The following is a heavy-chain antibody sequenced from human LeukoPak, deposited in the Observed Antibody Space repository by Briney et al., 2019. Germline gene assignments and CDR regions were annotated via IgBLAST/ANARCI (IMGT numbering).Heavy chain of an antibody. Sequence: ASVKVSCKSSGYKFTGNYIQWVRRAPGQVFEWMGWFNPNSGATGYAQKFQGRVTTTGDTSISTAYMELSSLRSDDTAIYYCARGDSDQYYYYMNVWGKGTTVTVSS. V-gene: IGHV1-2*02. CDR3: ARGDSDQYYYYMNV. J-gene: IGHJ6*03. CDR1: GYKFTGNY. CDR2: FNPNSGAT.